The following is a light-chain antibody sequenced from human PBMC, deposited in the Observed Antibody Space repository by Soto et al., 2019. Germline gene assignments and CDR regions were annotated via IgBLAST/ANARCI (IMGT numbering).Light chain of an antibody. Sequence: QSALPQPASVSGSPGQSITISCTGTSSDVGSYNLVSWYQQYPGKAPKLMIYEGSKRPSGVSNRFSGSKSGNSASLTIFGLQAEDEADYYCCSYAGSVTYVFGTGTKVTVL. V-gene: IGLV2-23*01. CDR1: SSDVGSYNL. CDR3: CSYAGSVTYV. CDR2: EGS. J-gene: IGLJ1*01.